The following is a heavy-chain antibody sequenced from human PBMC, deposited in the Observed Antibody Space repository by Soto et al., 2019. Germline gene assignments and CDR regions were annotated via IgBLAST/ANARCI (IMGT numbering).Heavy chain of an antibody. CDR2: ISSDGGST. CDR3: ARVFYDTGGYYYDY. J-gene: IGHJ4*02. V-gene: IGHV3-64*02. D-gene: IGHD3-22*01. CDR1: GFTFSNYA. Sequence: GGSLRLSCAASGFTFSNYAMHWVRQAPGKGLEYVSAISSDGGSTYYADSVKGRFTISRDNSKSTLYLQMGSLRAEDMAVYYCARVFYDTGGYYYDYWGQGTLVTVSS.